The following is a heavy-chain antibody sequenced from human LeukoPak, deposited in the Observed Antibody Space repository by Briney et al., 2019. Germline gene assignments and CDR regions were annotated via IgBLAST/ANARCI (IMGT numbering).Heavy chain of an antibody. CDR2: IYYNGRVT. Sequence: SETVSLTCTVSGGTLNPYYWGWIRLPPGKGLEWIGYIYYNGRVTNYNPSLKGRVSISVDTSKNQFSLKLSSVTAADTAVYYCARRRSSSKAGGMDVWGQGTTVADSS. J-gene: IGHJ6*02. CDR3: ARRRSSSKAGGMDV. D-gene: IGHD6-13*01. CDR1: GGTLNPYY. V-gene: IGHV4-59*08.